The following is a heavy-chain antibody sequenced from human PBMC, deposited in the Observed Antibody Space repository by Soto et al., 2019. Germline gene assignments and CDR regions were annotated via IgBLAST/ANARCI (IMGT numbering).Heavy chain of an antibody. CDR3: AKVSGYSGYDLRWFDP. D-gene: IGHD5-12*01. CDR2: ISGSGGST. J-gene: IGHJ5*02. CDR1: VFTFISYA. Sequence: GWSLRLSCASSVFTFISYAMSWVRQAPGKGLEWVSAISGSGGSTYYADSVKGRFTISRDNSKNTLYLQMNSLRAEDTAVYYCAKVSGYSGYDLRWFDPWGQGTLVTVSS. V-gene: IGHV3-23*01.